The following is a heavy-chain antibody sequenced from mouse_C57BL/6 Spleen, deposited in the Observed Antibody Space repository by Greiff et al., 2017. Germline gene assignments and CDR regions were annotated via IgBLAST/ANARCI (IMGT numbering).Heavy chain of an antibody. CDR3: KCGYGMSWYAY. V-gene: IGHV1-15*01. CDR1: GFTFTDYE. D-gene: IGHD2-1*01. CDR2: IAPETGGT. Sequence: VQLQQSGAELVRPGASVTLSCKASGFTFTDYEMHWVKQTPVHGLEWIGAIAPETGGTAYNQKFKGTAILTADKSTITAYMELRILTSEDSAVYNCKCGYGMSWYAYWGPGALVTVSA. J-gene: IGHJ3*01.